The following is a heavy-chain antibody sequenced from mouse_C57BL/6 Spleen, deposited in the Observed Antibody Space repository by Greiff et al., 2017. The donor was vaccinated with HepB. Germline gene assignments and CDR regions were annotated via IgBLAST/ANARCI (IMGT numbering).Heavy chain of an antibody. D-gene: IGHD1-2*01. V-gene: IGHV1-64*01. CDR2: IHPNSGST. J-gene: IGHJ1*03. CDR1: GYTFTSYW. Sequence: QVQLQQPGAELVKPGASVKLSCKASGYTFTSYWMHWVKQRPGQGLEWIGMIHPNSGSTNYNEKFKSKATLTVDKSSSTAYMQLSSLTSEDSAVYYCARMGYGHWYFDVWGTGTTVTVSS. CDR3: ARMGYGHWYFDV.